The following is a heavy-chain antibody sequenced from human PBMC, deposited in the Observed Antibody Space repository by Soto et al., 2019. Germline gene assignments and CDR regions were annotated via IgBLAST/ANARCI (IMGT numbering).Heavy chain of an antibody. D-gene: IGHD3-3*01. CDR2: IYYSGST. CDR3: ASSPTRYDFWSGYYIVY. Sequence: SETLSLTCTVSGGSISSYYWSWIRQPPGKGLEWIGYIYYSGSTNYNPSLKSRVTISVDTSKNQFSLKLSSVTAADTAVYYCASSPTRYDFWSGYYIVYLGHGTRVKVCS. CDR1: GGSISSYY. J-gene: IGHJ4*01. V-gene: IGHV4-59*01.